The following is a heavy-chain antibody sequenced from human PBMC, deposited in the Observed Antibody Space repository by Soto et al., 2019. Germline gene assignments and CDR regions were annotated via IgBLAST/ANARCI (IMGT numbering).Heavy chain of an antibody. J-gene: IGHJ4*02. Sequence: PGGSLRLSCAASGLSFSDYAMTWVRQAPGKGLEWVSAISGSGGSTYYADSVKGRFTISRDNSKNTLYLQMNSLRAEDTAVYYCAKDPPVWSGYYPFFDYWGQGTLVTV. D-gene: IGHD3-3*01. CDR1: GLSFSDYA. CDR3: AKDPPVWSGYYPFFDY. V-gene: IGHV3-23*01. CDR2: ISGSGGST.